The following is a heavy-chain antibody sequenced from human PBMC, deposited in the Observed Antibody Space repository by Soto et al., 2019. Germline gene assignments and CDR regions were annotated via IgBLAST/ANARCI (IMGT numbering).Heavy chain of an antibody. J-gene: IGHJ4*02. CDR2: IGPESGAT. Sequence: ASVKVSCKASGYTFTGHYIHWVRQAPEQGPEWMGEIGPESGATRYTQKFQGRVTMTRDMSITTVYMELNNLSPDDTAVYYCGRGRSGQIVVFYWGQGTPVTVSS. V-gene: IGHV1-2*02. CDR1: GYTFTGHY. D-gene: IGHD5-12*01. CDR3: GRGRSGQIVVFY.